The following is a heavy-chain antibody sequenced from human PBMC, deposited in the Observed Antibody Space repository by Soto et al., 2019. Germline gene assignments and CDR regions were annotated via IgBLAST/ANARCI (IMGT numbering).Heavy chain of an antibody. V-gene: IGHV3-23*01. CDR3: ARDTTGYSYGYSYGMDV. D-gene: IGHD5-18*01. Sequence: PGGSLRLSCAASGFTFSSYAMSWVRQAPGKGLEWVSAISGSGGSTYYADSVKGRFTISRDNSKNTLYLQMNSLRAEDTAVYYCARDTTGYSYGYSYGMDVWGQGTTVTVSS. CDR2: ISGSGGST. CDR1: GFTFSSYA. J-gene: IGHJ6*02.